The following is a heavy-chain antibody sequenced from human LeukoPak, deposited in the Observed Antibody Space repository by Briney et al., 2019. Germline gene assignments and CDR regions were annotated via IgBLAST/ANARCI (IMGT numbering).Heavy chain of an antibody. CDR3: TRVGYIDEGIDY. Sequence: GGSLRLSCVASGFPFSSYWMTWVRQAPGKGLEWVANIKQDGSKKSYVDSVKGRFTISRDNAKNSLYLQMNSLRAEDTAIYYCTRVGYIDEGIDYWGREPWSPSPQ. D-gene: IGHD5-24*01. J-gene: IGHJ4*02. CDR1: GFPFSSYW. CDR2: IKQDGSKK. V-gene: IGHV3-7*04.